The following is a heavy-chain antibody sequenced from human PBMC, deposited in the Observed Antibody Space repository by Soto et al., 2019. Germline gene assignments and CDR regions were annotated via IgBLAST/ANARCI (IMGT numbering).Heavy chain of an antibody. Sequence: QVQLQESGPGLVKPSQTLCLTCSVSGASTVSHYHWTWIRQPPGKGLEWMGYIFNSGTTFYNPSLTSRLSISMDTSGNHFSLELRSVTAADTAVYYCALALGPTTGLDYWGQGTLVTVS. V-gene: IGHV4-31*02. J-gene: IGHJ4*02. D-gene: IGHD1-26*01. CDR3: ALALGPTTGLDY. CDR1: GASTVSHYH. CDR2: IFNSGTT.